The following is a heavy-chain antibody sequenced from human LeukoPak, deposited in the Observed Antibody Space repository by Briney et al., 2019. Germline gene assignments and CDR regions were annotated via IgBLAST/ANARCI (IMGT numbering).Heavy chain of an antibody. CDR1: GGSISSPSHY. J-gene: IGHJ4*02. CDR3: ARHSYDYDSSGYHYYFDY. Sequence: SETLSLTCSVSGGSISSPSHYWSWIRQPPGKGLEWIGSIYYSGSANYNPSPKSRVTMSVDTSKNQFSLKLSSVTATDTAVYSCARHSYDYDSSGYHYYFDYWGQGTLVTVSS. V-gene: IGHV4-39*01. D-gene: IGHD3-22*01. CDR2: IYYSGSA.